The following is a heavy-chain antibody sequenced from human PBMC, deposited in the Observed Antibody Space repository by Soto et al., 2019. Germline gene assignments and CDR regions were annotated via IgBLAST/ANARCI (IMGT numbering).Heavy chain of an antibody. CDR1: GGTFSSYA. J-gene: IGHJ4*02. CDR2: IIPICGTA. D-gene: IGHD3-22*01. Sequence: QVQLVQSGAEVKKPGSSVKVSCKASGGTFSSYAISWVRQAPGQGLEWMGGIIPICGTANYAQKFQGRVTITADESTSTAYMELSSLRSEDTAVYYCARSPGGYYDSSGYFAYWGQGTLVTVSS. V-gene: IGHV1-69*01. CDR3: ARSPGGYYDSSGYFAY.